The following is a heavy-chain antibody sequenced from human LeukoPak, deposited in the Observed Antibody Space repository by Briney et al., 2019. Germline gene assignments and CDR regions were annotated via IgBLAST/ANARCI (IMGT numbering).Heavy chain of an antibody. Sequence: GGSLRLSCAASGFTFSSYAMSWVRQAPGKVLEWVSSISSSSSYIYYADSVKGRFTISRDNAKNSLYLQMNSLRAEDTAVYYCARDLGARRPGPFDYWGQGTLVTVSS. D-gene: IGHD1-26*01. J-gene: IGHJ4*02. V-gene: IGHV3-21*01. CDR1: GFTFSSYA. CDR3: ARDLGARRPGPFDY. CDR2: ISSSSSYI.